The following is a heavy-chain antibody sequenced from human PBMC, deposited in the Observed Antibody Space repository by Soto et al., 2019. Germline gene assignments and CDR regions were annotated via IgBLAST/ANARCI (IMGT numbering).Heavy chain of an antibody. V-gene: IGHV3-21*01. Sequence: GGSLRLSCAASGFTFSSYSMNWVRQAPGKGLEWVSSISSSSYIYYADSVKGRFTISRDNDKNSLYLQMNSLRAEDTAVYYCARDRRRYYSGSARDFGEIAFVIWGQGTML. CDR1: GFTFSSYS. CDR2: ISSSSYI. D-gene: IGHD3-10*01. J-gene: IGHJ3*02. CDR3: ARDRRRYYSGSARDFGEIAFVI.